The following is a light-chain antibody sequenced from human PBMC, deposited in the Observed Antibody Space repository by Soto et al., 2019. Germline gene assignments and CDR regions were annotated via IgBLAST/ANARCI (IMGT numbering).Light chain of an antibody. CDR2: KAS. Sequence: AIHLTHSPSSVSSSLVDRVTIACRASQGISSALAWYQQKPGKAPKFLIYKASSLQSGVPSRFSGSGSGTEFTLTISSLQPDDFATYYCQQYKSYSRTFGQGTKVDIK. CDR3: QQYKSYSRT. V-gene: IGKV1-13*02. J-gene: IGKJ1*01. CDR1: QGISSA.